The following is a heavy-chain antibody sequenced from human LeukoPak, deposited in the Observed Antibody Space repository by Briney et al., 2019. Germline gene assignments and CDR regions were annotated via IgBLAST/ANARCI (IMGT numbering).Heavy chain of an antibody. CDR1: GFTFDDYA. CDR3: ARVGGRYGPDY. J-gene: IGHJ4*02. Sequence: GGSLRLSCAASGFTFDDYAMHWVRQAPGKGLEWVSGISWNSGSIGYADSVKGRFTISRDNAKNSLYLQMNSLRAEDTALYYCARVGGRYGPDYWGQGTLVAVSS. D-gene: IGHD1-26*01. CDR2: ISWNSGSI. V-gene: IGHV3-9*01.